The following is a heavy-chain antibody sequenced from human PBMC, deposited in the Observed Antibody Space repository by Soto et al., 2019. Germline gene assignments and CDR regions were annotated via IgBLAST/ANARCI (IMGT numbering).Heavy chain of an antibody. J-gene: IGHJ6*03. CDR1: GFTFSNYW. Sequence: EVKLVESGGGLVQPGGSLRLSCAASGFTFSNYWMYWVRQAPGQGLVWVSRINSDGSVSSYADSVKGRLTISRDNVKNTLYLQMNSLIVEDTAVYYCARGGCVGGSCSSLAGDFYYYMDVLGKGTTVTVCS. CDR3: ARGGCVGGSCSSLAGDFYYYMDV. V-gene: IGHV3-74*01. D-gene: IGHD2-15*01. CDR2: INSDGSVS.